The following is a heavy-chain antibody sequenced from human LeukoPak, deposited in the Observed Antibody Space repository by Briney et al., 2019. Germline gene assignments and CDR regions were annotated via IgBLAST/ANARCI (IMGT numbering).Heavy chain of an antibody. D-gene: IGHD2-2*01. V-gene: IGHV4-59*01. J-gene: IGHJ6*03. Sequence: SETLSLTCTVSGGSISSYYWSWIRQPPGKGLEWIGYIYYSGSTNYNPSLKSRVTISVDTSKNQSSLKLSSVTAADTAVYYCARESIVVVPAAVRGPSAGYMDVWGKGTTVTVSS. CDR1: GGSISSYY. CDR3: ARESIVVVPAAVRGPSAGYMDV. CDR2: IYYSGST.